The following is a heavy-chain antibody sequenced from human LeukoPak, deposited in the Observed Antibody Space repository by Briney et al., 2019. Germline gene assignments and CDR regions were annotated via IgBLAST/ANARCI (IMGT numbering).Heavy chain of an antibody. CDR1: GFIVSSNY. V-gene: IGHV3-53*01. Sequence: GGSLRLSCAASGFIVSSNYMSWVRQAPGKGLEWVPVIYSGGTTYYADSVKGRFTISRDNSRNALYLQMNSLRAEDTAVYFCARGGSYSLAIGYWGQGTLVTVSS. D-gene: IGHD1-26*01. CDR3: ARGGSYSLAIGY. J-gene: IGHJ4*02. CDR2: IYSGGTT.